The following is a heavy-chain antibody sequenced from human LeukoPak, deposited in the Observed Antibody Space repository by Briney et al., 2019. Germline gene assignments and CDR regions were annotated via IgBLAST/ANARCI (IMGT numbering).Heavy chain of an antibody. J-gene: IGHJ5*02. CDR3: ARGLGYWSSTSCGPFDP. V-gene: IGHV4-30-2*01. CDR1: GVSISSGGYS. Sequence: PSETLSLTCAVSGVSISSGGYSWSWLRQPPGKGLEWIGYIYHSGSTYYNPSLKSRVTISVDRSKNQLSLKLSSMTAADTAGYYWARGLGYWSSTSCGPFDPWGQGTLGTVSS. D-gene: IGHD2-2*01. CDR2: IYHSGST.